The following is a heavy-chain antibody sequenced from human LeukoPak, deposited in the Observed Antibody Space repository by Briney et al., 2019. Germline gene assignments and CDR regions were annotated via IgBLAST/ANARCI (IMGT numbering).Heavy chain of an antibody. J-gene: IGHJ4*02. CDR2: INHSGST. D-gene: IGHD6-19*01. V-gene: IGHV4-34*01. CDR3: ARGEVDSSGWYGEPQDY. Sequence: SETLSLTCAVYGGSFSGYYWSWIRQPPGKGLEWIGEINHSGSTNYNPSLKSRVTISVDTSKNQFSLKLSSVTAADTAVYYCARGEVDSSGWYGEPQDYWGQGTLVTVSS. CDR1: GGSFSGYY.